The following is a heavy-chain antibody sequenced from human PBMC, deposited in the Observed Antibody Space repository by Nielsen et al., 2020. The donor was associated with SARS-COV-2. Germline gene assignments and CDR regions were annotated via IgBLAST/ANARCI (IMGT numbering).Heavy chain of an antibody. J-gene: IGHJ6*02. CDR2: INHSGST. D-gene: IGHD6-13*01. CDR1: GGSFSGYY. V-gene: IGHV4-34*01. CDR3: SRVVGSSWYYYYYGMDV. Sequence: GSLRLSCAVYGGSFSGYYWSWIRQPPGKGLEWIGEINHSGSTNYNPSLKSRVTISVDTSKNQFSLKLSSVTAADTAVYYCSRVVGSSWYYYYYGMDVWGQGTTVTVSS.